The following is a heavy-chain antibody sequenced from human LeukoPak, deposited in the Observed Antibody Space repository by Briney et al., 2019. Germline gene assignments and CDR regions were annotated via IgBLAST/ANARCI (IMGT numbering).Heavy chain of an antibody. Sequence: SETLSHTCTVSGGSISNYYWSWIRQPPGKGLEWIGYIHYSGSTNYNPSLKSRVTISVDTSKNQFSPKLSSVTAADTAVYYCARLAVVHYYYYYMDVWGKGTTVTISS. V-gene: IGHV4-59*08. CDR3: ARLAVVHYYYYYMDV. CDR1: GGSISNYY. J-gene: IGHJ6*03. D-gene: IGHD2-15*01. CDR2: IHYSGST.